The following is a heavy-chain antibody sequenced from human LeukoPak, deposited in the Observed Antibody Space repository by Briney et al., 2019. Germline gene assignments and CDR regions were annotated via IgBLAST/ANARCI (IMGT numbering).Heavy chain of an antibody. CDR2: IRSSGSTI. D-gene: IGHD3-10*01. V-gene: IGHV3-48*03. CDR1: GLTFSSYE. CDR3: ARDKRLWFGELSHGAFDI. J-gene: IGHJ3*02. Sequence: SGGSLRLSCAASGLTFSSYEMNWVRQAPGKGLEWVSNIRSSGSTIYYADSVKGRFTISRDNAKNSLYLQMNSLRAEDTAVYYCARDKRLWFGELSHGAFDIWGQGTMVTVSS.